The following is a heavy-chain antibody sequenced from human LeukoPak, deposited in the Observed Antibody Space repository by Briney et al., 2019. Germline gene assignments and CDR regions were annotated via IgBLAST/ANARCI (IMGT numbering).Heavy chain of an antibody. Sequence: SETLSLTCAVYGGSFSGYYWSWIRQPPGKGLEWIGEINHSGSTNYNPSLKRRVTISVDTSKNQFSLKLSSVTAADTAVYYCARKPVYYYDSSGYYPFDYWGQGTLVTVSS. CDR1: GGSFSGYY. V-gene: IGHV4-34*01. CDR3: ARKPVYYYDSSGYYPFDY. J-gene: IGHJ4*02. D-gene: IGHD3-22*01. CDR2: INHSGST.